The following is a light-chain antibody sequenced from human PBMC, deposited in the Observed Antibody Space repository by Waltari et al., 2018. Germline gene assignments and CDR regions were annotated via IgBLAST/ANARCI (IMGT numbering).Light chain of an antibody. CDR3: QQYYTVPYS. Sequence: DIQMTQSPSSLSASVGDRVTITCQASQDINKYLNWFQQRPGKARRVLIYDASDLETGVPSRFSGNGSGTDFSLTISSLQPEDIGRYYCQQYYTVPYSFGQGTTLELK. V-gene: IGKV1-33*01. CDR2: DAS. J-gene: IGKJ2*01. CDR1: QDINKY.